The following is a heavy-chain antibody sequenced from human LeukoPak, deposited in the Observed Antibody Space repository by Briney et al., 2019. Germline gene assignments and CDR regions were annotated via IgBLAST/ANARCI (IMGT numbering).Heavy chain of an antibody. J-gene: IGHJ4*02. V-gene: IGHV4-59*12. CDR3: AREVDTAMVLLDY. Sequence: PSETLSLTCSVSGGSISGKYWSWIRQSPGKGLEWIGYIYYIGTTKYNPSLKSRVTISIDTSKNQFSLKLSSVTAADTAVYYCAREVDTAMVLLDYWGQGTLVTVSS. CDR1: GGSISGKY. D-gene: IGHD5-18*01. CDR2: IYYIGTT.